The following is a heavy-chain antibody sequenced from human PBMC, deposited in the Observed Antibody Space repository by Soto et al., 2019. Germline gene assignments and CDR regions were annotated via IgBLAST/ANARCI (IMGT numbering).Heavy chain of an antibody. CDR1: GGSISSYY. V-gene: IGHV4-59*01. CDR2: IYYSGST. D-gene: IGHD3-16*01. CDR3: ARNGREYDYIWGSYSDDAFDI. Sequence: PSETLSLTCTVSGGSISSYYWSWIRQPPGKGLEWIGYIYYSGSTNYNPSLKSRVTISVDTSKNQFSLKLSSVTAADTAVYYCARNGREYDYIWGSYSDDAFDIWGQGTMVTVSS. J-gene: IGHJ3*02.